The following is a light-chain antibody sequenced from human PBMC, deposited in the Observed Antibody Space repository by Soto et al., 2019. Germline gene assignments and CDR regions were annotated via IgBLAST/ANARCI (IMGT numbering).Light chain of an antibody. CDR1: QSVSSIY. CDR3: QQYGTSPT. CDR2: GAS. V-gene: IGKV3-20*01. Sequence: EIVLTQSPGTVSLSPGERATLSCRASQSVSSIYLAWYQKKPVQAPRLLIYGASSRATDIPDRFSGSGSGTDFTLTISRLEPQDSAVYYCQQYGTSPTFGGGTKVDIK. J-gene: IGKJ4*01.